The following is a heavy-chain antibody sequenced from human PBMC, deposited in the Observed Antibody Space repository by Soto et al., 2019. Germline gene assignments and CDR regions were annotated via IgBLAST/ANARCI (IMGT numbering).Heavy chain of an antibody. CDR1: GFTFDDYA. CDR3: AKGADYDFWSGYPNGPFDY. V-gene: IGHV3-9*01. Sequence: LRLSCAASGFTFDDYAMHWVRQAPGKGLEWVSGISWNSGSIGYADSVKGRFTISRDNAKNSLYLQMNSLRAEDTALYYCAKGADYDFWSGYPNGPFDYWGQGTLVTVSS. J-gene: IGHJ4*02. CDR2: ISWNSGSI. D-gene: IGHD3-3*01.